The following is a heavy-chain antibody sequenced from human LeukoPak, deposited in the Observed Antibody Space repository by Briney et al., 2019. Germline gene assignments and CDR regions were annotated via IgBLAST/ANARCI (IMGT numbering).Heavy chain of an antibody. V-gene: IGHV3-30*04. CDR2: ISYDGSNK. Sequence: GRSLRLSCAASGFTFSSYAMHWVRQAPGKGLEWVAVISYDGSNKYYADSVKGRFTISRDNSKNTLYLQMNSLRAEDTAVYYCARDQAPTHFDYWGQGTLVTVSP. CDR1: GFTFSSYA. CDR3: ARDQAPTHFDY. J-gene: IGHJ4*02.